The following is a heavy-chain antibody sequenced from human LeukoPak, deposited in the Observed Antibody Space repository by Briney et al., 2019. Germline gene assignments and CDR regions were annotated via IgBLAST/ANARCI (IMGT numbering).Heavy chain of an antibody. D-gene: IGHD1-26*01. V-gene: IGHV1-24*01. CDR1: VYTLTELS. CDR2: FDPEDGET. CDR3: ATGQNQVGATLFDY. Sequence: SVTVSCQVCVYTLTELSMHGVRQPPAKELEWMGGFDPEDGETIYAQKFQGRVTMTEDTSTDTAYMELSSLRSEDTAVYYCATGQNQVGATLFDYWGQGTLVTVSS. J-gene: IGHJ4*02.